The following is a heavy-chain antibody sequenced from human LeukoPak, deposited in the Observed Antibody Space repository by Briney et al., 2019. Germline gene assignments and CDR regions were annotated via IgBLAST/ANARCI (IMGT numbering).Heavy chain of an antibody. CDR2: ISGRGTT. CDR3: ARDPSVGATYFDY. CDR1: GFTFSIYA. J-gene: IGHJ4*02. V-gene: IGHV3-23*01. D-gene: IGHD1-26*01. Sequence: GASLRLSCAASGFTFSIYAMSWVRQAPGKGLEWVSAISGRGTTYYADSVKGRFTISRDNSKNTLYLQMNSLRAEDTAVYYCARDPSVGATYFDYWGQGTLVTVSS.